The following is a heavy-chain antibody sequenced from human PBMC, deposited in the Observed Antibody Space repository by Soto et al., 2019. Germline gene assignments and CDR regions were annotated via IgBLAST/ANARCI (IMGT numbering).Heavy chain of an antibody. J-gene: IGHJ6*03. CDR3: ARLRSRDYYYYYYMDV. Sequence: QVQLQESGPGLVKPSETLSLTCTVSGGSIRGYSGSGIRKPPGKGLEWVGFIYYSGSTNYNPSLKSRVTISVDTSKNQFSLKLSSVTAADTAVYYCARLRSRDYYYYYYMDVWGKGTTVTVSS. V-gene: IGHV4-59*08. D-gene: IGHD3-10*01. CDR1: GGSIRGYS. CDR2: IYYSGST.